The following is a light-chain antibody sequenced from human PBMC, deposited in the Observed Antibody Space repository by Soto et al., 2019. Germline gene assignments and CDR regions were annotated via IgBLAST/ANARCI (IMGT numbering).Light chain of an antibody. J-gene: IGKJ2*01. CDR3: QKYHSAPVP. CDR1: QGISNY. CDR2: ASS. Sequence: IQMTQSPSALYASVGDRVTITCRASQGISNYLAWSQQKPGKAPKLLIYASSTLQSGVPSRFSGSGSGTDFTLTISSLQPEEFETYYCQKYHSAPVPFGQGTKREIK. V-gene: IGKV1-27*01.